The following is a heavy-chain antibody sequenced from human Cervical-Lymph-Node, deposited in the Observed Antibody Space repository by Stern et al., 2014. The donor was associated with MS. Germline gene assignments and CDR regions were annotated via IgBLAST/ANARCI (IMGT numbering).Heavy chain of an antibody. CDR2: ISPGLDSV. CDR1: GGIFISST. D-gene: IGHD6-19*01. V-gene: IGHV1-69*01. J-gene: IGHJ4*02. Sequence: VQLVQSGAELKKHGSSVQVSCTTSGGIFISSTITWVRQVPGQGLEWMGDISPGLDSVDYAQEFQGRFTLTADDSTNTVYMELTSLQSGDTAMYYCARDGFDSGSALAFWGQGTLVTVSS. CDR3: ARDGFDSGSALAF.